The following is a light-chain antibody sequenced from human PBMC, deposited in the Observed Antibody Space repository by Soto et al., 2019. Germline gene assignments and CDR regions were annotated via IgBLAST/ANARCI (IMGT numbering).Light chain of an antibody. CDR3: QKYNSAPLT. CDR2: GAS. CDR1: QGISNF. Sequence: DIQMTQSPSSLSASVGDRVTITCRASQGISNFLAWYQQKPGEVPKLLIYGASTLQFGVPSRFSGSGSGTEFTLTISSLQPEDVATYYCQKYNSAPLTFGPGTKVEIK. V-gene: IGKV1-27*01. J-gene: IGKJ3*01.